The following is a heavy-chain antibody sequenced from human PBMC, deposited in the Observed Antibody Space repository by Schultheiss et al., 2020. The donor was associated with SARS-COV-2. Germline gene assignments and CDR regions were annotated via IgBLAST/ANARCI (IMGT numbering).Heavy chain of an antibody. CDR1: GGSIRSSTYY. V-gene: IGHV4-39*01. J-gene: IGHJ6*02. CDR3: ARALAAGTNYYYYYYGMDV. D-gene: IGHD6-13*01. CDR2: IHYSGTT. Sequence: SETLSLTCTVSGGSIRSSTYYWGWIRQPPGKGLEWIGSIHYSGTTYYNPSLKSRVTISVDTSKNQFSLMLSSLTAADTAVYYCARALAAGTNYYYYYYGMDVWGQGTTVTVSS.